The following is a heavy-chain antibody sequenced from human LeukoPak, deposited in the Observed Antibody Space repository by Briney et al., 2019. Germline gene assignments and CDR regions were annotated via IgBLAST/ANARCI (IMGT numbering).Heavy chain of an antibody. D-gene: IGHD2-2*01. Sequence: GGSLRLSCAVSGFTLTNYWMSWARQSPGKGLEWVANIYLDGSRAYYVDSVKGRFTISRDNAKNSLFLQMNSLSAEDTAVYYCGRAGPVTKDHFVDVWGKGTTVTVSS. CDR3: GRAGPVTKDHFVDV. V-gene: IGHV3-7*01. J-gene: IGHJ6*04. CDR2: IYLDGSRA. CDR1: GFTLTNYW.